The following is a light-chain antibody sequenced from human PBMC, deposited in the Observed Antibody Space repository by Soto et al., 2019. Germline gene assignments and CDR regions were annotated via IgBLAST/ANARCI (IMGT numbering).Light chain of an antibody. J-gene: IGLJ1*01. CDR1: SSDVGDYNH. CDR2: DVS. CDR3: SSSTSSSTLGV. V-gene: IGLV2-14*03. Sequence: QSVLTQPASVSGSPGQSITMSCTGTSSDVGDYNHVSWYQQHPGKAPKLMIFDVSNRPSGVSNRFSGSKSGNTASLTISGLQAEDEDDYYCSSSTSSSTLGVFGTGTKLTVL.